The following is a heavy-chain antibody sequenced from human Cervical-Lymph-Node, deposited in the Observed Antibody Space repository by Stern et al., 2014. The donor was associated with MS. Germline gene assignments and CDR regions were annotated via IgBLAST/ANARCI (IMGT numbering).Heavy chain of an antibody. J-gene: IGHJ4*02. CDR1: GLSVSTSGVR. Sequence: QVTLRESGPALVKSAQTLTLTCTLSGLSVSTSGVRVSWIRQPPGKALEWLARIDLDDDTFYRSSLKTRLTISKDVSKNQVVLTMTNVDPVDTATYYCARHRPDCRDGSCYLTLFDYWGQGTLVTVSS. CDR3: ARHRPDCRDGSCYLTLFDY. CDR2: IDLDDDT. D-gene: IGHD2-15*01. V-gene: IGHV2-70*04.